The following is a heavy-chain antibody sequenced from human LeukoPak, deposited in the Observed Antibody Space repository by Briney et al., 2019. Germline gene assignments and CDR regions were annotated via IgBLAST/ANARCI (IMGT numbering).Heavy chain of an antibody. CDR3: ARDLAYSSSSGWFDP. CDR1: GGSISSGSYY. Sequence: PSETLSLTCTVSGGSISSGSYYWSCIRQPAGKGLEWIGRIYTSGSTNYNPSLKSRVTISVDTSKNQFSLKLSSVTAADTAVYCCARDLAYSSSSGWFDPWGQGTLVTVSS. J-gene: IGHJ5*02. CDR2: IYTSGST. D-gene: IGHD6-6*01. V-gene: IGHV4-61*02.